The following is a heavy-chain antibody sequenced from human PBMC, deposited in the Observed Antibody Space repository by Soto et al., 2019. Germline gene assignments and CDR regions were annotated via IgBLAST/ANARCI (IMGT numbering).Heavy chain of an antibody. V-gene: IGHV5-10-1*01. CDR1: GFIFTSYW. D-gene: IGHD3-10*01. CDR3: ARHKSGGGSYPLDF. Sequence: GESLKISCKASGFIFTSYWLSWVRQMPGKGLEWMGMLNPKDSFANYSPSFRGHVTISPDTSVTTAYLKWSSLKASDTAIYYYARHKSGGGSYPLDFWGQGTLVTVSS. CDR2: LNPKDSFA. J-gene: IGHJ4*02.